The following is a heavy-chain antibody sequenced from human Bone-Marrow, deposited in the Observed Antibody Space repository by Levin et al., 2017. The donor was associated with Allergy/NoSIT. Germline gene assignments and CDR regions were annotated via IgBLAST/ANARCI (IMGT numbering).Heavy chain of an antibody. D-gene: IGHD3-3*01. V-gene: IGHV1-69*13. CDR2: IIPIVDTA. Sequence: ASVKVSCKTSGDTFNNYAITWVRQAPGQGLEWMGGIIPIVDTANYAQSFQDRFTIVAEESTNTVYMELSSLRSEDTAVYYCARVRFGPGTYNDFWSGTYGLDVWGQGTTVTVSS. CDR3: ARVRFGPGTYNDFWSGTYGLDV. J-gene: IGHJ6*02. CDR1: GDTFNNYA.